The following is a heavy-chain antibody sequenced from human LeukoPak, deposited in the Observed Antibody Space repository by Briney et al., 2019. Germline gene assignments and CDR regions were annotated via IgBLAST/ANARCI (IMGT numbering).Heavy chain of an antibody. CDR3: ARRKRGYCSSTSCYTTLWDY. J-gene: IGHJ4*02. CDR2: INHSGST. CDR1: GGSVSSRNW. D-gene: IGHD2-2*02. Sequence: NPSETLSLTCAVSGGSVSSRNWWSWVRQAPGKGLEWIGEINHSGSTNYNPSLKSRVTISVDTSKNQFSLKLSSVTAADTAVYYCARRKRGYCSSTSCYTTLWDYWGQGTLVTVSS. V-gene: IGHV4-4*02.